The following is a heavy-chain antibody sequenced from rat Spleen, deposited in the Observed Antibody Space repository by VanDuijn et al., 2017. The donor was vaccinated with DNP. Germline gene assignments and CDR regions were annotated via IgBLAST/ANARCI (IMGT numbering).Heavy chain of an antibody. CDR3: ARGRWFAY. V-gene: IGHV5S10*01. Sequence: EVQLVESGGGLIQPGRSLKLSCAASGFTFSDYNMAWVRQAPKKGLEWVATIIYDGSRTYYRDSVKGRFTISRDDVKSTLNLQMDSLRSEDTATYYCARGRWFAYWGQGTLVTVSS. J-gene: IGHJ3*01. CDR2: IIYDGSRT. CDR1: GFTFSDYN. D-gene: IGHD4-2*01.